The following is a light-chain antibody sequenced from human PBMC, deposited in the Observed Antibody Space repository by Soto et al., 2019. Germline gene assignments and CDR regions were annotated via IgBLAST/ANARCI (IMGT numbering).Light chain of an antibody. J-gene: IGKJ5*01. CDR1: QSVGSIY. V-gene: IGKV3-20*01. Sequence: EIVLTQSPGTLSLSPGERATLSCRASQSVGSIYLAWYQQKPGQAPRLLIYGTSSRATGIPDRFSGSGSGTDFSLTISRLEPEDFAVYYCQQYGSSPITFGQGTRL. CDR2: GTS. CDR3: QQYGSSPIT.